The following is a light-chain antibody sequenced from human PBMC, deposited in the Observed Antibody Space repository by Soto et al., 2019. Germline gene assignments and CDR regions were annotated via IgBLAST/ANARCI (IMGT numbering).Light chain of an antibody. CDR1: QGISNY. J-gene: IGKJ4*01. CDR3: QRLSHA. Sequence: IQLTQSPSSLSASVWERVTFTCRASQGISNYLAWYQQKPGKAPKLLIYAASTLQSGVPSRFSGSGSGTDFTLTISSLQPEDSATYYCQRLSHAFGGGTK. V-gene: IGKV1-9*01. CDR2: AAS.